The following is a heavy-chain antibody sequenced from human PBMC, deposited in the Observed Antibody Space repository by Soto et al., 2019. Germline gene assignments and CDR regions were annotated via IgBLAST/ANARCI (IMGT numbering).Heavy chain of an antibody. CDR2: INAGNGNT. CDR1: GYTFTSYA. J-gene: IGHJ4*02. Sequence: ASVKVSCKASGYTFTSYAMHCVRQAPGQRLEWMGWINAGNGNTKYSQKFQGRVTITRDTSASTAYMELSSLRSEDTAVYYCALNFGYSYGYQYYFDYWGQGTLVTVSS. CDR3: ALNFGYSYGYQYYFDY. D-gene: IGHD5-18*01. V-gene: IGHV1-3*01.